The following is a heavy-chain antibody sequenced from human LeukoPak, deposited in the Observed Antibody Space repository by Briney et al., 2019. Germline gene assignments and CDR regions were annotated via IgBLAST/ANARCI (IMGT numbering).Heavy chain of an antibody. CDR1: GFTFSSYA. CDR3: AKDRGWFGGSLANFDS. CDR2: IGGSGEYT. J-gene: IGHJ4*02. D-gene: IGHD3-10*01. V-gene: IGHV3-23*01. Sequence: GGSLRLSCAASGFTFSSYAMSWVRQAPGKGLEWVSAIGGSGEYTFYADSVKGRFTTSRDNSKNTLYLQMNSLRAEDTAVYYCAKDRGWFGGSLANFDSWGQGTLVTVSS.